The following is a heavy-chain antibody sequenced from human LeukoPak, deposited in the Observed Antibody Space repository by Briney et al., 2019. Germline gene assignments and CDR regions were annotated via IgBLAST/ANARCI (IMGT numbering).Heavy chain of an antibody. J-gene: IGHJ4*02. CDR1: GFTFSSYG. Sequence: GGSLRLPCAASGFTFSSYGMHWVRQAPGKRLEWVAVIWDDGSSQKYADSVKGRFTISRDNSKNMLYLQMNSLRAEDTAVYYCAKDQWNPDYWGQGTLVIVSS. V-gene: IGHV3-33*06. CDR2: IWDDGSSQ. CDR3: AKDQWNPDY. D-gene: IGHD6-19*01.